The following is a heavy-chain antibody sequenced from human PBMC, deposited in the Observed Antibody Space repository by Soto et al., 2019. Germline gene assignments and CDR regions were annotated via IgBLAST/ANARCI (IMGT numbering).Heavy chain of an antibody. CDR3: ARDGGTSSGLGY. Sequence: SETLSLTCTVSGGSISSGDYYWSWIRQPPGKGLEWIGYIYYSGSTNYNPSLKSRVTISVDTSKNQFSLKLSSVTAADTAVYYCARDGGTSSGLGYWGQGTLVTVSS. D-gene: IGHD6-19*01. CDR2: IYYSGST. CDR1: GGSISSGDYY. V-gene: IGHV4-61*08. J-gene: IGHJ4*02.